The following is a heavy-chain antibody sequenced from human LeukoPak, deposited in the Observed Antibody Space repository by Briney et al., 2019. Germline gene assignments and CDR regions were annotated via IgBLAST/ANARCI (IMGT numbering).Heavy chain of an antibody. Sequence: GGSLRLSCAASGFTFSSYSLTWVRQAPGKGLEWVSSISSSSSYIYYADSVKGRFTISRDNAKNPLYLQMNSLRAEDTAVYYCARDQGSYPNWFDPWGQGTLVTVSS. D-gene: IGHD1-26*01. CDR2: ISSSSSYI. CDR3: ARDQGSYPNWFDP. CDR1: GFTFSSYS. V-gene: IGHV3-21*01. J-gene: IGHJ5*02.